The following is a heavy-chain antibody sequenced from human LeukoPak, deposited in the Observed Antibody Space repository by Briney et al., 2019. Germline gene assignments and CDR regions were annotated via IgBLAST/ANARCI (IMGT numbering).Heavy chain of an antibody. CDR1: GGTFSSYA. CDR3: ARADNWNYGGDWFDP. V-gene: IGHV1-69*06. CDR2: IIPIFGTA. D-gene: IGHD1-7*01. J-gene: IGHJ5*02. Sequence: SVKVSCKASGGTFSSYAISWVRQAPGQGLEWMGRIIPIFGTANYEQKFQGRVTITADKSTSTAYMELSSLRSEDTAVYYCARADNWNYGGDWFDPWGQGTLVTVSS.